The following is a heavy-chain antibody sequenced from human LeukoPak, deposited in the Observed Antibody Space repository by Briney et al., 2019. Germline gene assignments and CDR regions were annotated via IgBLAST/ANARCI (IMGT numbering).Heavy chain of an antibody. D-gene: IGHD2-8*01. V-gene: IGHV4-59*01. CDR1: SGSISTYY. Sequence: SETLSLTCSVSSGSISTYYWSWIRQPPGKGLEWIGYIDYSGSTNYNPSLKSRVTISVDTSKNQFSLKLSSVTAADTAVYYCARDPYCTNGVCNRRWYFDLWGRGTLVTVSS. J-gene: IGHJ2*01. CDR2: IDYSGST. CDR3: ARDPYCTNGVCNRRWYFDL.